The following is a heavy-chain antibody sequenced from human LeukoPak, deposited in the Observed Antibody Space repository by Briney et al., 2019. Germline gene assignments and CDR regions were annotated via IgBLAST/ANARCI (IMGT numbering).Heavy chain of an antibody. D-gene: IGHD6-13*01. CDR2: IYTTGST. CDR3: ARGSRYSGSWGAFDY. CDR1: GGSISSSSYY. Sequence: MSSETLSLTCTVSGGSISSSSYYWGWIRQPPGKGLEWIRRIYTTGSTFYNPSLKSRVTISVDTSKNQFSLELTSVTAADTAVYYCARGSRYSGSWGAFDYWGQGTPVTVSS. V-gene: IGHV4-39*07. J-gene: IGHJ4*02.